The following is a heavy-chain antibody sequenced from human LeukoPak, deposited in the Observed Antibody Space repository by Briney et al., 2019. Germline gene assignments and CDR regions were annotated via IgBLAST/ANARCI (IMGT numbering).Heavy chain of an antibody. J-gene: IGHJ4*02. CDR3: AREGGYSGSYYFDY. D-gene: IGHD1-26*01. V-gene: IGHV3-7*01. CDR1: GFTFSSYW. CDR2: IKQDGSEK. Sequence: PGGSLRLSCAASGFTFSSYWMSWVRQAPGKGLEWVANIKQDGSEKYYVDSVKGRFTISRDNAKNSLYLQMNSLRAEDTAVYYCAREGGYSGSYYFDYWGQGTLVTVSS.